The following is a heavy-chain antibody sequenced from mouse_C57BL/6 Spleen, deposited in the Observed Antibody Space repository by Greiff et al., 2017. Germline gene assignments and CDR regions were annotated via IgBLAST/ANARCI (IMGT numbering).Heavy chain of an antibody. CDR1: GYTFTSYG. J-gene: IGHJ2*01. V-gene: IGHV1-81*01. Sequence: QVQLKESGAELARPGASVKLSCKASGYTFTSYGISWVKQRTGQGLEWIGEIYPRSGNTYYNEKFKGKATLTADKSSSTAYMELRSLTSEDSAVYFCARRGDPTVVAPYYFDYWGQGTTLTVSS. CDR3: ARRGDPTVVAPYYFDY. D-gene: IGHD1-1*01. CDR2: IYPRSGNT.